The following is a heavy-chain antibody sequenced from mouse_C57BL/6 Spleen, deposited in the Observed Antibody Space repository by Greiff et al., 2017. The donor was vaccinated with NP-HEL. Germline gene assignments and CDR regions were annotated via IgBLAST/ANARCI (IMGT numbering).Heavy chain of an antibody. CDR1: GYAFSSSW. CDR2: TYPGDGDT. J-gene: IGHJ4*01. D-gene: IGHD1-1*01. V-gene: IGHV1-82*01. CDR3: ARIGGNYGSPYYAMDY. Sequence: QVQLKQSGPYLAQPGEEGKRAGESSGYAFSSSWMNWVKQRPGKGLERTGRTYPGDGDTDYNGKFKGKATLTADKSSSTAYMQLSSLTSEDSAVYFCARIGGNYGSPYYAMDYWGQGTSVTVSS.